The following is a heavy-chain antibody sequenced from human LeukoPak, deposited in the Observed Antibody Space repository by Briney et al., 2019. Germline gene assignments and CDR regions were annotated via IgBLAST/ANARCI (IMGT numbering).Heavy chain of an antibody. CDR3: ARAMGYYYDSSGSLLDI. CDR2: IIPIFGTA. Sequence: ASVTVSCTASGGTFSSYAISWVRQAPGQGLEWMGGIIPIFGTANYAQKFQGRVTITADESTSTAYMELSSLRSEDTAVYYCARAMGYYYDSSGSLLDIWGQGTMVTVSS. CDR1: GGTFSSYA. V-gene: IGHV1-69*13. D-gene: IGHD3-22*01. J-gene: IGHJ3*02.